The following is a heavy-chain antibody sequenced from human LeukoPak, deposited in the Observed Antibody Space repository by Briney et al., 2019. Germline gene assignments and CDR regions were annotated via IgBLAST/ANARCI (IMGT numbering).Heavy chain of an antibody. J-gene: IGHJ4*02. V-gene: IGHV1-46*01. CDR1: GGTFSSYA. D-gene: IGHD3-22*01. CDR3: ARGKGTYYYDSSGLYYFDY. Sequence: ASVTVSCTASGGTFSSYAISWVRQAPGQGLEWMGIINPSGGSTSYAQKFQGRVTMTRDTSTSTVYMELSSLRSEDTAVYYCARGKGTYYYDSSGLYYFDYWGQGTLVTVSS. CDR2: INPSGGST.